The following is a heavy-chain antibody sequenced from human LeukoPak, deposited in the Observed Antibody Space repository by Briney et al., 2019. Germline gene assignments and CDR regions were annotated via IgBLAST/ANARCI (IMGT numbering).Heavy chain of an antibody. CDR2: IYYSGST. J-gene: IGHJ5*02. D-gene: IGHD2-2*01. CDR3: ARSNIVVVPAAGDWFDP. Sequence: SETLSLTCTVSGGSISSSSYYWGWIRPPPGKGLEWIGSIYYSGSTYYNPSLKSRVTISVDTSKNQFSLKLSSVTAADTAVYYCARSNIVVVPAAGDWFDPWGQGTLVTVSS. V-gene: IGHV4-39*07. CDR1: GGSISSSSYY.